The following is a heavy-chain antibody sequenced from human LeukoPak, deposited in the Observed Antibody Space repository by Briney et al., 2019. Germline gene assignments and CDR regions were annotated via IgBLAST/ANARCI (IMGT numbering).Heavy chain of an antibody. D-gene: IGHD6-13*01. Sequence: ASVKVSCKASGYTFTSYYMHWVRRAPGQGLEWMGIINPSGGSTSYAQKFQGRVTMTRDTSTSTVYMELSSLRSEDTAVYYCARDAGKAAAASTWGALDIWGQRTVVTVSS. J-gene: IGHJ3*02. V-gene: IGHV1-46*01. CDR2: INPSGGST. CDR1: GYTFTSYY. CDR3: ARDAGKAAAASTWGALDI.